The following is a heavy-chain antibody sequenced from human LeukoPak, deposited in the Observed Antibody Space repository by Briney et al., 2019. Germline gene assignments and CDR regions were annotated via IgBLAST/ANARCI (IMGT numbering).Heavy chain of an antibody. CDR2: ISAYNGNT. V-gene: IGHV1-18*01. J-gene: IGHJ6*03. CDR3: ARAPKGATHYYYYYMDV. Sequence: ASVKVSCTASGYTFTSYGISWVRQAPGQGLEWMGWISAYNGNTNYAQKLQGRVTMTTDTSTSTAYMELRSLRSDDTAVYYCARAPKGATHYYYYYMDVWGKGTTVTISS. D-gene: IGHD1-26*01. CDR1: GYTFTSYG.